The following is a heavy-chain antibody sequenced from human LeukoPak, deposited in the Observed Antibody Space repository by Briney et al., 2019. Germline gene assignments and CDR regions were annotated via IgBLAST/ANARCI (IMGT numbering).Heavy chain of an antibody. D-gene: IGHD3-3*01. Sequence: SETLSLTCSVSGFSVSDIYCWGWIRQPPGMGLEWIGTFCRSGGTYYNPSLKTRVIISEDTSKNEFSLRLSSVTAADTAVYYCARVMGGAYDFWSASRRTSDWFDPWGQGTLVTVSS. J-gene: IGHJ5*02. V-gene: IGHV4-38-2*02. CDR3: ARVMGGAYDFWSASRRTSDWFDP. CDR2: FCRSGGT. CDR1: GFSVSDIYC.